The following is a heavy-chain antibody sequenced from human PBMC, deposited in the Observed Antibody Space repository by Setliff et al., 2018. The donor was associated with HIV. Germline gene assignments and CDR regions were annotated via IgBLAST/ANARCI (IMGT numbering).Heavy chain of an antibody. CDR3: AKTASAETYYDMLTGPPQDYYFDY. CDR2: VSGSGDST. Sequence: PGGSLRLSCAASGFTFSNYAMSWVRQAPGKGLEWVSAVSGSGDSTYYADSVKGRFIVSRDNSKNTLYLQMNSLRVEDTAVYYCAKTASAETYYDMLTGPPQDYYFDYWGQGTLVTVSS. D-gene: IGHD3-9*01. J-gene: IGHJ4*02. V-gene: IGHV3-23*01. CDR1: GFTFSNYA.